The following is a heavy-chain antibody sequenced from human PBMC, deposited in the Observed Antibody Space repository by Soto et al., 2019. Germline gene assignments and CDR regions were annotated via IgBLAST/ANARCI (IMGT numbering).Heavy chain of an antibody. CDR3: ARNSGYEDRYYYYYYMDV. D-gene: IGHD5-12*01. CDR1: GFTFSDYY. J-gene: IGHJ6*03. V-gene: IGHV3-11*01. CDR2: ISSSGSTI. Sequence: VGSLRLSCAASGFTFSDYYMSWIRQAPGKGLEWVSYISSSGSTIYYADSVKGRSTISRDNAKNSLYLQMNSLRAEDTAVYYCARNSGYEDRYYYYYYMDVWGKGTTVTVSS.